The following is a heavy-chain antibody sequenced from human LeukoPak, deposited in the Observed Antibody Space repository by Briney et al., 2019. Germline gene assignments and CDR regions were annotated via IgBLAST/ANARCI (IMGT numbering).Heavy chain of an antibody. V-gene: IGHV3-20*04. CDR2: IDWNGAHI. Sequence: GGSLRLSCAASGFTFDDYTMNWVRQAPGKGLEWVPKIDWNGAHITYADSVKGRFIISRDNANNSLHLEMKSLRPEDTALYYCARDGRYCSDGECYSYYMDVWGKGTTVTVSS. D-gene: IGHD2-8*01. CDR1: GFTFDDYT. CDR3: ARDGRYCSDGECYSYYMDV. J-gene: IGHJ6*03.